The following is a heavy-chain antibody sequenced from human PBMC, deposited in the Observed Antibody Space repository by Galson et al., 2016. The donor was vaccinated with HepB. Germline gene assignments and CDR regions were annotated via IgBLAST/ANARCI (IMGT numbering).Heavy chain of an antibody. Sequence: QSGAEVTKPGESLRISCKGSGSSFTNYWISWVRQMPGKGLEWMGRIDPSDSFTNYSPSFQGHVTISADKSISTAYLQWSSLMALDTAMYYCSRNTVYGDYVYGLDVWGQGTTVTVSS. J-gene: IGHJ6*02. V-gene: IGHV5-10-1*01. CDR1: GSSFTNYW. CDR3: SRNTVYGDYVYGLDV. D-gene: IGHD4-17*01. CDR2: IDPSDSFT.